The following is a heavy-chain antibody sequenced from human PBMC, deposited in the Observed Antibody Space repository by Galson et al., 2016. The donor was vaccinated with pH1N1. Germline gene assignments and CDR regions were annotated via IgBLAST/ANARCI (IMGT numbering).Heavy chain of an antibody. V-gene: IGHV2-70*04. CDR1: GISLTTDGMR. J-gene: IGHJ6*02. CDR2: SDYDDAK. Sequence: PALVKPTQTLTLTCSVSGISLTTDGMRVNWIRQSPGKALEWLARSDYDDAKHYSTSLRTRPSISRDTSKNQVALTMTNMDPADTATYYCARTRNYNSGLDVWGPGTTVTVSS. CDR3: ARTRNYNSGLDV.